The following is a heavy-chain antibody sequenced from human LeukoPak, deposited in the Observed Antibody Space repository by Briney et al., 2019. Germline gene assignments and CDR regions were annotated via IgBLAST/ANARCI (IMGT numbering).Heavy chain of an antibody. CDR2: IQVGGST. CDR3: ARGSTVTPYYFDY. D-gene: IGHD4-17*01. CDR1: GGSINTYY. V-gene: IGHV4-59*01. J-gene: IGHJ4*02. Sequence: SETLSLTCAVSGGSINTYYWTWIRQPPGKGLEWIGYIQVGGSTNYSPSLKSRVTMSLDTSKNQFSPKLSSVSAADTAVYYCARGSTVTPYYFDYWGQGTLVTVSS.